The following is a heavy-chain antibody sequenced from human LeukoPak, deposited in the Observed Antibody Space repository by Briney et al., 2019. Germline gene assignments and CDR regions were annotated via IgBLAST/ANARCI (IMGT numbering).Heavy chain of an antibody. J-gene: IGHJ4*02. Sequence: GGSLRLSCAASALTFSRYGMTWVRHAPGKGLQSIPSISDSGGSTYYADSVKGRFTISRDNSKNTLDLQMNSLRAEDTALYYCATVTSTSCYGWNDYWGQGTLVTVSS. CDR1: ALTFSRYG. CDR3: ATVTSTSCYGWNDY. V-gene: IGHV3-23*01. CDR2: ISDSGGST. D-gene: IGHD2-2*01.